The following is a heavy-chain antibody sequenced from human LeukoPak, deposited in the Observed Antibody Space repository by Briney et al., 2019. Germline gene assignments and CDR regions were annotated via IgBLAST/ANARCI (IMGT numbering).Heavy chain of an antibody. CDR2: ISAYNGST. CDR1: GYTFTSYG. V-gene: IGHV1-18*01. D-gene: IGHD3-22*01. Sequence: ASVKVSCKASGYTFTSYGISWVRQAPGQGLEWMGWISAYNGSTNYAQKLQGRVTMTTDTSTSPAYMELRSLRSDDTAVYYCARDKDSSGYYNWFDPWGQGTLVTVSS. CDR3: ARDKDSSGYYNWFDP. J-gene: IGHJ5*02.